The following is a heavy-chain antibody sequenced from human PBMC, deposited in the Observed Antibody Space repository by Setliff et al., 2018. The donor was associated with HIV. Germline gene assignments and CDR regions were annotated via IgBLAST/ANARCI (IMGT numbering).Heavy chain of an antibody. D-gene: IGHD3-22*01. J-gene: IGHJ4*02. CDR2: IYHSGST. Sequence: SETLSLTCSVSGDSINSGGYYWSWIRQHPGKGLEWIGYIYHSGSTFYNPSLQSRAAISVDGSKYHLSLKLFSVTAADTAVYYCARSGDYYESSGYYRYWGQGALVTVSS. V-gene: IGHV4-31*03. CDR3: ARSGDYYESSGYYRY. CDR1: GDSINSGGYY.